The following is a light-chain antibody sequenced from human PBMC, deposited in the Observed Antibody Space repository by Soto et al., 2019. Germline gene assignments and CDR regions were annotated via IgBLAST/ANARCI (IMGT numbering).Light chain of an antibody. Sequence: PGERATLSCRASQSVSSYLAWYQQKPGQAPRLLIYDASNRATGIPARFSGSGSGTDFTLTISSLEPEDFAVYYCQQRSNWPPITFGQGTRLEMK. CDR3: QQRSNWPPIT. CDR1: QSVSSY. J-gene: IGKJ5*01. CDR2: DAS. V-gene: IGKV3-11*01.